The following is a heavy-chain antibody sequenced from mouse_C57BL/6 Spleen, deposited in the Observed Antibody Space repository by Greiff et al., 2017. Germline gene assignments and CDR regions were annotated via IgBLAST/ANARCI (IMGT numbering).Heavy chain of an antibody. CDR3: ARGDYGSSHAMDY. Sequence: VQLKESGAELAKPGASVKLSCKASGYTFTSYWMHWVKQRPGQGLEWIGYINPSSGYTKYNQKFKDKATLTADKSSSTAYMQLSSLTYEDSAVYYCARGDYGSSHAMDYWGQGTSVTVSS. CDR1: GYTFTSYW. J-gene: IGHJ4*01. D-gene: IGHD1-1*01. V-gene: IGHV1-7*01. CDR2: INPSSGYT.